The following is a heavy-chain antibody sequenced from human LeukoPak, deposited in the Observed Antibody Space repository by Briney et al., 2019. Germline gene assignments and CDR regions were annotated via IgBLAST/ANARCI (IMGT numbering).Heavy chain of an antibody. Sequence: PGGSLRLSCAAYGFNFNDYAMHWVRQAPGKGLEWVSGISWNSGTKDYADSVKGRFTISRDNAKNSLYLQMNSLRAEDTALYYCARVYGSGSYYYYMDVWGKGTTVTVSS. CDR2: ISWNSGTK. CDR3: ARVYGSGSYYYYMDV. V-gene: IGHV3-9*01. J-gene: IGHJ6*03. CDR1: GFNFNDYA. D-gene: IGHD3-10*01.